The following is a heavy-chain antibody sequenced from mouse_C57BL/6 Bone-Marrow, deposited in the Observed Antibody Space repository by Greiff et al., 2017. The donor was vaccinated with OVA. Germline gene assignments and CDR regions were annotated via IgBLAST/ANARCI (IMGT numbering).Heavy chain of an antibody. J-gene: IGHJ3*01. CDR1: GYTFTDYE. CDR3: TRRGYDGYYPGFAY. V-gene: IGHV1-15*01. CDR2: IDPETGGT. Sequence: QVQLQQSGAELVRPGASVTLSCKASGYTFTDYEMHWVKQTPVHGLEWIGAIDPETGGTAYNQKFKGKAILTADKSSSTAYMELRSLTSEDSAVYYCTRRGYDGYYPGFAYWGQGTLVTVSA. D-gene: IGHD2-3*01.